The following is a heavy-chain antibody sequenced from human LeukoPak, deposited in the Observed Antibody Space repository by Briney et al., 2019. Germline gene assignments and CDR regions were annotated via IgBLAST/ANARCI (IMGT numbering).Heavy chain of an antibody. J-gene: IGHJ3*01. Sequence: ASVKVSCKVSGYTLTELSMHWVRQAPGKGLEWMGGFDPEDGETIYAQKFQGRVTMTEDTSTDTAYMELSSLRSEDTAVYYCATVSYYYDSSGYYYSWGQGTMVTVSS. CDR3: ATVSYYYDSSGYYYS. CDR2: FDPEDGET. D-gene: IGHD3-22*01. CDR1: GYTLTELS. V-gene: IGHV1-24*01.